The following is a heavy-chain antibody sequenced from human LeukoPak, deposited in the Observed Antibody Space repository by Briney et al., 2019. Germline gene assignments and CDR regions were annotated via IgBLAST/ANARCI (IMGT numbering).Heavy chain of an antibody. CDR1: GFTFSDYY. CDR3: ARVRTDSSGGCYEGYDY. J-gene: IGHJ4*02. Sequence: GGSLRLSCAASGFTFSDYYMTWIRQAPGKGLEWVSYISSSGSTIYYADSVKGRFTSSRDNAKNTLYLQMNSLRAEDTAVYYCARVRTDSSGGCYEGYDYWGQGTLVTVSS. V-gene: IGHV3-11*04. CDR2: ISSSGSTI. D-gene: IGHD3-22*01.